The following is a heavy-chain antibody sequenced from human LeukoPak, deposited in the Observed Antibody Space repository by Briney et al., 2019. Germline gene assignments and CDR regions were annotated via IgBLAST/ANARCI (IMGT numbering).Heavy chain of an antibody. V-gene: IGHV4-59*08. D-gene: IGHD2-15*01. Sequence: SETLSLTCTVSSGSISTYCWGWIRQPPGKGLEWIGYIYDSGSTNYNPSRKRRVTISVDTSKNQFSLKLSSVTAADTAVYYCARHENVLGYCSGGSCYDDAFDIWGQGTMVTVSS. CDR2: IYDSGST. J-gene: IGHJ3*02. CDR3: ARHENVLGYCSGGSCYDDAFDI. CDR1: SGSISTYC.